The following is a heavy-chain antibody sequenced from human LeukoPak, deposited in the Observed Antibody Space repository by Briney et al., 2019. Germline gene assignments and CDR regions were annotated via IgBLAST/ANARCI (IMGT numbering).Heavy chain of an antibody. CDR2: ISGSGGST. J-gene: IGHJ3*02. Sequence: GGSLRLSCAASGFTFSSYAMSWVRQAPGKGLEWVSAISGSGGSTYYADSVKGRFTVSRDNAKNSLYLQMNSLRAEDTAMYYCARLNSGRAYGDAFDIWGQGTMVTVSS. V-gene: IGHV3-23*01. D-gene: IGHD1-26*01. CDR1: GFTFSSYA. CDR3: ARLNSGRAYGDAFDI.